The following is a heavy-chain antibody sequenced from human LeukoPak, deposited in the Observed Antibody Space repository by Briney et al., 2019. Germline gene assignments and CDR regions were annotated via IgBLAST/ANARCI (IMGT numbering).Heavy chain of an antibody. CDR3: AREASADGHFFDS. J-gene: IGHJ4*02. CDR1: VYSFVAYY. D-gene: IGHD5-24*01. Sequence: GASVTVSCTTSVYSFVAYYKHWLRQAPGQGLEWMGRIKSDSGDTKFAQKFQGRVTMTRDKSINTVYMEVSRLTSDDTAVYYCAREASADGHFFDSWGQGSLVTVSS. CDR2: IKSDSGDT. V-gene: IGHV1-2*02.